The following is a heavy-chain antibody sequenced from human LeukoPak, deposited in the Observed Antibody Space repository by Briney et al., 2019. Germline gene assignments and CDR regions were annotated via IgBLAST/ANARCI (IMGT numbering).Heavy chain of an antibody. Sequence: SETLSLTCTVSGGSISSGGYYWSWIRQHPGKGLEWIGYIYYSGSTYYNPSLKSRVTISVDTSKNQFSLKLSSVTAADTAVYYCARARGAGIAAVWSGWFDPRGQGTLVTVSS. CDR2: IYYSGST. V-gene: IGHV4-31*03. CDR3: ARARGAGIAAVWSGWFDP. D-gene: IGHD6-13*01. CDR1: GGSISSGGYY. J-gene: IGHJ5*02.